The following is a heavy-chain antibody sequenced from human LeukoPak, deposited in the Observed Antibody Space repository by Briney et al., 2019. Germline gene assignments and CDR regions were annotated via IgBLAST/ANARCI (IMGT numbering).Heavy chain of an antibody. Sequence: GGSLRLSCSASGFTFSSYAMHWVRQAPGKGLEYVSVISSNGGSTYYADSVKGRFTISRDNAKNSLFLQMSSLRAEDTAVYYCARGDHYYGMDVWGQGTTVTVSS. CDR3: ARGDHYYGMDV. V-gene: IGHV3-64*04. D-gene: IGHD2-21*02. CDR1: GFTFSSYA. J-gene: IGHJ6*02. CDR2: ISSNGGST.